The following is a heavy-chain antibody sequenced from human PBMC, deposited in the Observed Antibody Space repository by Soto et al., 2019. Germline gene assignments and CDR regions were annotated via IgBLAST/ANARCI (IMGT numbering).Heavy chain of an antibody. CDR1: GFTVSSSY. Sequence: EVQLVESGGGLNQPGGSLRLSCAASGFTVSSSYMSWVRQAPGKGLEWLSVIYSGGGTYYADSVKGRFTTSRDSSKNMFFLQMTDLRAEDTAIYYCARDKGYGDQRTLGYWGQGTLLTVSS. J-gene: IGHJ4*02. D-gene: IGHD4-17*01. CDR2: IYSGGGT. V-gene: IGHV3-53*01. CDR3: ARDKGYGDQRTLGY.